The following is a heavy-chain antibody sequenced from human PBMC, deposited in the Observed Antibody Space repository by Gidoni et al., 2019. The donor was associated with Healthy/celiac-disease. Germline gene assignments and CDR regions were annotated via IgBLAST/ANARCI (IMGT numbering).Heavy chain of an antibody. CDR1: GFTVSSNY. CDR2: IYSGGST. CDR3: ARGGWIQLWAFDY. Sequence: EVQLVGSGGGLVQPGGSLRLSCAASGFTVSSNYMSWARQAPGKGLEWVSVIYSGGSTYYADSVKGRFTISRDNSKNTLYLQMNSLRAEDTAVYYCARGGWIQLWAFDYWGQGTLVTVSS. D-gene: IGHD5-18*01. V-gene: IGHV3-66*01. J-gene: IGHJ4*02.